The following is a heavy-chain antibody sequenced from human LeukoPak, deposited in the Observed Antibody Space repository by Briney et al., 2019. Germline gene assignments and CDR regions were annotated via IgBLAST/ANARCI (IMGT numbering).Heavy chain of an antibody. V-gene: IGHV4-34*01. CDR1: GGSFSGYY. CDR3: ASNYDILTGPDVFDS. CDR2: ISHSGST. Sequence: SETLSLTCAVYGGSFSGYYWSWIRLPPGKGLEWIREISHSGSTNYNPSLKSRVTISVDTSKNQFSLELSSVTAADTAVYYCASNYDILTGPDVFDSWGQGTMLTASS. J-gene: IGHJ3*02. D-gene: IGHD3-9*01.